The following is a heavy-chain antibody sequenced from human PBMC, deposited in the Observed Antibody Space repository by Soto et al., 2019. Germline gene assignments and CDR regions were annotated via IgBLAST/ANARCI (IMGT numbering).Heavy chain of an antibody. CDR3: ARGTDPTVTTLYYFDY. CDR1: GGSISTYY. D-gene: IGHD4-17*01. Sequence: SETLSLTCTVSGGSISTYYWSWIRQPPGKGLEWIGYIYYSGSTNYNPSLKSRVTISVDTSKNQFSLKLSSVTAADTAVYYCARGTDPTVTTLYYFDYWGRGTLVTVSS. J-gene: IGHJ4*02. CDR2: IYYSGST. V-gene: IGHV4-59*01.